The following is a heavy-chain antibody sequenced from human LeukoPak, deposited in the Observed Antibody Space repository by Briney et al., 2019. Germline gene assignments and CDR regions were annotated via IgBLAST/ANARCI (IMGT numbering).Heavy chain of an antibody. CDR3: AGGDQAAAGGFDY. J-gene: IGHJ4*02. D-gene: IGHD6-13*01. CDR2: ISSSSSTI. Sequence: GGSLRLSCAASGFTFSSYSMNWVRQAPGKGLEWVSYISSSSSTIYYADSVKGRFTISRDNAKNSLYLQMNSLRAEDTAVYYCAGGDQAAAGGFDYWGQGTLVTVSS. V-gene: IGHV3-48*04. CDR1: GFTFSSYS.